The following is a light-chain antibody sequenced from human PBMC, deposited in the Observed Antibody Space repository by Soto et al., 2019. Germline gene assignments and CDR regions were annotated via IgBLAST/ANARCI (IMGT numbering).Light chain of an antibody. J-gene: IGLJ1*01. Sequence: QSALTQPASVSGSPGQSITVSCTGTTSDLGGYNYVSWYQQHPGKAPKLMIYDVSNRPSGVSNRFSGSKSGNTASLTISGLQAEDEADYYCSTYSGASTLPYVFGTGTKLTVL. V-gene: IGLV2-14*01. CDR3: STYSGASTLPYV. CDR1: TSDLGGYNY. CDR2: DVS.